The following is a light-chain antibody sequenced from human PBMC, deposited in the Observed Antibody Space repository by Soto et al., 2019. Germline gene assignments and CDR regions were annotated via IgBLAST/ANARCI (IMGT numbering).Light chain of an antibody. CDR1: QSISSN. J-gene: IGKJ4*01. V-gene: IGKV3-15*01. Sequence: IIVAQPAANLSVIPGERATLSCRGSQSISSNLAWYQQKPGQAPRLLMFRTSSRATGFPARFSGSGSGTEFNLTISCLQSEDFGVYYCTPYNNWPLTSFGGGTNLEIK. CDR3: TPYNNWPLTS. CDR2: RTS.